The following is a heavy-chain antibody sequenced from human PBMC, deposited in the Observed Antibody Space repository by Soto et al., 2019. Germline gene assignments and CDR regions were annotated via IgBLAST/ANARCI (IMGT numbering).Heavy chain of an antibody. CDR1: GFTFRWFG. Sequence: PGGSLRLSCAGSGFTFRWFGMNWVRQAPGKGLEWVARISNDGSNEYYVDSVKGRFTISRDNSKNTLYLQMDSLRAEDTAVYYCARDHHYYYDSSGYSYFDYWGQGTLVTVSS. J-gene: IGHJ4*02. CDR2: ISNDGSNE. D-gene: IGHD3-22*01. CDR3: ARDHHYYYDSSGYSYFDY. V-gene: IGHV3-30*03.